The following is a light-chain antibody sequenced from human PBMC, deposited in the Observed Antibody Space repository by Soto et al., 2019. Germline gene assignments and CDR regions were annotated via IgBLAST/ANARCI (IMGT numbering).Light chain of an antibody. CDR2: DND. V-gene: IGLV1-51*01. J-gene: IGLJ2*01. CDR1: SSDVGSYNL. CDR3: GTWDSSLDAGV. Sequence: QSALTQPASVSGSPGQSITISCTGSSSDVGSYNLVSWYQHHPGKAPKFVIYDNDKRPSEIPDRFSGSRSGTSATLGIAGLQTGDEADYYCGTWDSSLDAGVFGGGTKLTVL.